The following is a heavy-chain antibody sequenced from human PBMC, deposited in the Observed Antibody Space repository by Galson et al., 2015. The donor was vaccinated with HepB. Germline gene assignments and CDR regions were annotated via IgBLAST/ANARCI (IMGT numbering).Heavy chain of an antibody. J-gene: IGHJ4*02. CDR3: ASDDYGDRSGPDY. CDR2: ISSSSSYI. D-gene: IGHD4-17*01. V-gene: IGHV3-21*01. CDR1: GFTFSSYS. Sequence: SLRLSCAASGFTFSSYSMNWVRQAPGKGLEWVSSISSSSSYIYYADSVKGRFTISRDNAKNSLYLQMNSLRAEDTAVYYCASDDYGDRSGPDYWGQGTLVTVSS.